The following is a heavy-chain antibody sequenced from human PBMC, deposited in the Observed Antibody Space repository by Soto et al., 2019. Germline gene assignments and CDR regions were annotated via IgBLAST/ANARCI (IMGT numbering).Heavy chain of an antibody. V-gene: IGHV3-23*01. J-gene: IGHJ3*02. Sequence: GGSLRLSCAASGFTFNNYAMNWVRQAPGKGLEWVSSISASGGSTYYADSVRGRFTISRDNSKNTLYLQTNSLRAEDTAVYYCAKGRTRSYADALDIWGQGTLVTVS. CDR3: AKGRTRSYADALDI. CDR1: GFTFNNYA. CDR2: ISASGGST. D-gene: IGHD2-8*01.